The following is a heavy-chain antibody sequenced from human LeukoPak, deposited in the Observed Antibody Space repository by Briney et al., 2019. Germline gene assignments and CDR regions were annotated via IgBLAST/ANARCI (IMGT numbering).Heavy chain of an antibody. J-gene: IGHJ4*02. CDR1: GFTFSNYW. D-gene: IGHD3-16*01. CDR3: TRVSLYQLQDY. V-gene: IGHV3-74*01. CDR2: INSDGINT. Sequence: PGGSLRLSCAASGFTFSNYWMHWVRQAPGKGLVWVSRINSDGINTSYADSVKGRFTISRDNAKNSLYLQMNSLRAEDTATYYCTRVSLYQLQDYWGQGTLVTVSS.